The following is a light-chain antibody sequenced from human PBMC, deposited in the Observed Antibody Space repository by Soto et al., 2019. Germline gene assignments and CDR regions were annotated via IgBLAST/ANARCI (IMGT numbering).Light chain of an antibody. CDR3: QQSYSTQT. CDR2: AAS. V-gene: IGKV1-39*01. J-gene: IGKJ1*01. CDR1: QSISSY. Sequence: DIQMTQSPSSLSASVGDRVTITCRESQSISSYLNWYQQKPGKAPKLLIYAASSLQSGVPSRFSGSGSGTDFTLTTSSLQPEDFATYYCQQSYSTQTFGQGTKVDIK.